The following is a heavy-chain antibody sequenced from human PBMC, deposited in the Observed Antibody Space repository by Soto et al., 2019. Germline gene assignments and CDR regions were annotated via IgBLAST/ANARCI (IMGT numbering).Heavy chain of an antibody. CDR1: GYTFTSYD. J-gene: IGHJ4*02. V-gene: IGHV1-8*01. CDR2: MNPNSGNT. Sequence: GASVKVSCKASGYTFTSYDINWVRQATGQGLEWMGWMNPNSGNTGYAQKFQGRVTMTRNTSISTAYMELSSLRSEDTAVYYCAISHKRRQWLVLGPRSYSFDYWGQGTLVTVSS. D-gene: IGHD6-19*01. CDR3: AISHKRRQWLVLGPRSYSFDY.